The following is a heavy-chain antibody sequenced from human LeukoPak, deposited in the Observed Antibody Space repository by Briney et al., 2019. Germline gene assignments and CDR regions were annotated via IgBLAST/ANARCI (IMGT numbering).Heavy chain of an antibody. CDR2: IYYSGST. D-gene: IGHD3-10*01. CDR3: ARDGGYYGSGSYRAPNWFDP. Sequence: SETLSLTCAVYGGSFSGYYWGWIRQPPGKGLEWIGSIYYSGSTYYNPSLKSRVTISVDTSKNQFSLKLSSVTAADTAVYYCARDGGYYGSGSYRAPNWFDPWGQGTLVTVSS. CDR1: GGSFSGYY. J-gene: IGHJ5*02. V-gene: IGHV4-34*01.